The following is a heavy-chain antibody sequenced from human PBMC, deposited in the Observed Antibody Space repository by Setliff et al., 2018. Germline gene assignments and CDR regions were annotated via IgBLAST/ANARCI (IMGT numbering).Heavy chain of an antibody. D-gene: IGHD2-2*01. Sequence: ASVKVSCKASGYTFSSYAVNWVRQAPGQGLEWMGCVSGYNGNTHYAQMFQGRVTMTTDTYTSTANMELRSLRSDDTAVYYCVRAPPTVVIPPGRAFFDPWGQGTLVTVSS. V-gene: IGHV1-18*01. J-gene: IGHJ5*02. CDR1: GYTFSSYA. CDR3: VRAPPTVVIPPGRAFFDP. CDR2: VSGYNGNT.